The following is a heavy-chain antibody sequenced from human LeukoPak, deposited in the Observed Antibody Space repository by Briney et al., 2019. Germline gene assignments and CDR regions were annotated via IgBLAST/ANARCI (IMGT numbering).Heavy chain of an antibody. V-gene: IGHV1-69*04. J-gene: IGHJ4*02. CDR1: GYTFTSYG. D-gene: IGHD3-10*01. CDR2: IIPILGIA. CDR3: ARDKEGSGSSD. Sequence: GASVKVSCKASGYTFTSYGISWVRQAPGQGLEWMGRIIPILGIANYAQKFQGRVTITADKSTSTAYMELSSLRSEDTAVYYCARDKEGSGSSDWGQGTLVTVSS.